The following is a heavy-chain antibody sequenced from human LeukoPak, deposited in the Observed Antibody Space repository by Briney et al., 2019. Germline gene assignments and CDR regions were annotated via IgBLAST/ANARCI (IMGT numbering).Heavy chain of an antibody. D-gene: IGHD3-9*01. CDR2: IVVGSGYT. CDR3: AATPHYDILTGYYN. V-gene: IGHV1-58*02. J-gene: IGHJ4*02. CDR1: GFTLTSSA. Sequence: ASVKVSCKASGFTLTSSAMQWVRQARGQRLEWIGWIVVGSGYTNYAQKFQERVTLTRDMSTSTAYMELSSLRSEDTAVYYCAATPHYDILTGYYNWGQGTLVTVSS.